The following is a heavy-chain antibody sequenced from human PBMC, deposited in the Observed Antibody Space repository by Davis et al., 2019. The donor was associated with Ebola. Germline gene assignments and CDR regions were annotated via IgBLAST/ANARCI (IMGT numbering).Heavy chain of an antibody. CDR2: VNQDGSQT. Sequence: GGSLRLSCAASGFSFRIYWMSWVRQAPGKGLEWVATVNQDGSQTYYVASVKGRFTMSRDDAENSLYLQMNNVTVDDTAVYYCATDAWAGFDPWGQGSLVTASS. V-gene: IGHV3-7*03. J-gene: IGHJ5*02. D-gene: IGHD1-26*01. CDR3: ATDAWAGFDP. CDR1: GFSFRIYW.